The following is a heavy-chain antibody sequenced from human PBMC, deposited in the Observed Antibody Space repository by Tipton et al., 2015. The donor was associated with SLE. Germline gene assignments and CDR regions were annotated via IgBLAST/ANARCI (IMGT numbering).Heavy chain of an antibody. CDR1: GFNFRSYA. J-gene: IGHJ4*02. V-gene: IGHV3-23*01. CDR3: AKEGYPYSSVGFFFDY. CDR2: ISGNGATT. D-gene: IGHD3-22*01. Sequence: GSLRLSCAASGFNFRSYAMIWVRQAPGKGLEWVSDISGNGATTNYADSVKGRFTISRANSRDTVFLDMDSLRVEDTAVCYCAKEGYPYSSVGFFFDYWGLGTLVTVSS.